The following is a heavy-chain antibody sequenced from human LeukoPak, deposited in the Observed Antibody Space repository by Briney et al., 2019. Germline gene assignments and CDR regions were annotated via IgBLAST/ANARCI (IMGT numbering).Heavy chain of an antibody. V-gene: IGHV3-33*08. D-gene: IGHD1-1*01. CDR3: ARDIGRKYKIFDY. J-gene: IGHJ4*02. Sequence: GGSQRLSCAASGFTFSSYAMHWVRQAPGKGLEWVAVIWYDGSNKYYADSVKGRFTISRDNSKNTLYLQMNSLRAEDTAVYYCARDIGRKYKIFDYWGQGTLVTVSS. CDR1: GFTFSSYA. CDR2: IWYDGSNK.